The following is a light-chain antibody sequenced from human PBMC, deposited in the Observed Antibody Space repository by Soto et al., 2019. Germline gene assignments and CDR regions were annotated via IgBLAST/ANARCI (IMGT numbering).Light chain of an antibody. Sequence: QSALTQPPSASGSPGQSVTISCTGTSSDVGGYNYVSWYQQHPGKAPKLMIYEVSKRPSGVPDRFSGSKSGNTASLIVSGVQAEDEADYYCSSYAGRNNFYVFGTGTKVTVL. CDR2: EVS. CDR1: SSDVGGYNY. J-gene: IGLJ1*01. V-gene: IGLV2-8*01. CDR3: SSYAGRNNFYV.